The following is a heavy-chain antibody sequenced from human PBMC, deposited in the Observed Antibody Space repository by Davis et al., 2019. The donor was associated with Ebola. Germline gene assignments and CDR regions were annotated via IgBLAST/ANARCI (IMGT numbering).Heavy chain of an antibody. CDR3: ARSFINWNYSYYYYYGMDV. V-gene: IGHV1-2*04. D-gene: IGHD1-7*01. J-gene: IGHJ6*02. Sequence: AASVKVSCKASGYTFTGYYMHWVRQAPGQGLEWMGWINPNSGGTNYAQKFQGWVTMTRDTSISTAYMELSRLRSDDTAVYYCARSFINWNYSYYYYYGMDVWGQGTTVTVSS. CDR2: INPNSGGT. CDR1: GYTFTGYY.